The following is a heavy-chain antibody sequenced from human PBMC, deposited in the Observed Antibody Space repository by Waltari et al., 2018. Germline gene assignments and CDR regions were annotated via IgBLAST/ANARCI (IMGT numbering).Heavy chain of an antibody. CDR1: GSTFRRLS. CDR2: ISSGSHYL. V-gene: IGHV3-21*06. D-gene: IGHD5-12*01. CDR3: ARIYRGYDLIDY. Sequence: EVQLVESGGGLVKPGEYLRTSGAAFGSTFRRLSMNLVRQAPGKGLEWISSISSGSHYLSYADSVEGRFTISRDNAKNSLYLHMTSLRAEDTAVYFCARIYRGYDLIDYWGQGTLVTVSS. J-gene: IGHJ4*02.